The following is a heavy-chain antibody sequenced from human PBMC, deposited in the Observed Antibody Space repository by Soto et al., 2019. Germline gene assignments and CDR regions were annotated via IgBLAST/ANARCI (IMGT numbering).Heavy chain of an antibody. Sequence: SVKVSCKASGGTFSSYAISWVRQAPGRGLEWMGGIIPIFGTANYAQKFQGRVTITADESTSTAYMELSSLRSEDTAVYYCARPIQDYYDSLGQSAGFDPWGQGTLVTVSS. J-gene: IGHJ5*02. V-gene: IGHV1-69*13. CDR1: GGTFSSYA. CDR3: ARPIQDYYDSLGQSAGFDP. CDR2: IIPIFGTA. D-gene: IGHD3-22*01.